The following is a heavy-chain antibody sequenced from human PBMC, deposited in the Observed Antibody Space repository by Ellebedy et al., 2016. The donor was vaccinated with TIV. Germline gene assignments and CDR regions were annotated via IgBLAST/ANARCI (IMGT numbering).Heavy chain of an antibody. Sequence: GESLKISCAASGFTFSSYWMSWVRQAPGKGLEWVANIKQDGSEKYYVDSVKGRFTISRDNAKNSLYLQMNSLRAEDTAVYYCARAPTVTTNYYYGMDVWGQGTTVTVSS. J-gene: IGHJ6*02. V-gene: IGHV3-7*03. CDR2: IKQDGSEK. CDR1: GFTFSSYW. CDR3: ARAPTVTTNYYYGMDV. D-gene: IGHD4-11*01.